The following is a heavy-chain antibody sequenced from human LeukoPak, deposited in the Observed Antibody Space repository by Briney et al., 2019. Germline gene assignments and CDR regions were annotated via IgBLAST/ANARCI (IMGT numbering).Heavy chain of an antibody. CDR1: GGTFSSYA. J-gene: IGHJ3*02. D-gene: IGHD1-26*01. V-gene: IGHV1-69*06. Sequence: ASVKVSCKASGGTFSSYAISWVRQAPGQGLEWMGGIIPIFGTANYAQKFQGRVTITADKSTSTAYMELSSLRSEDTAMYYCARVRRTGSAYDAFDIWGQGTMVTVSS. CDR3: ARVRRTGSAYDAFDI. CDR2: IIPIFGTA.